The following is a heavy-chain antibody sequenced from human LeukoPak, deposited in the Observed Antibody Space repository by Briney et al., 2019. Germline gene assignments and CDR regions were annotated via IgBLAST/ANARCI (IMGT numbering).Heavy chain of an antibody. V-gene: IGHV4-59*01. J-gene: IGHJ3*02. CDR1: GGSISSYY. CDR2: IYYSGST. Sequence: SETLSLTCTVSGGSISSYYWSWIRQPPGKGLEWIEYIYYSGSTNYNPSLKSRVTISVDTSKNQFSLKLSSVTAADMAVYYCARDSSGYYYPDAFDIWGQGTMVTVSS. D-gene: IGHD3-22*01. CDR3: ARDSSGYYYPDAFDI.